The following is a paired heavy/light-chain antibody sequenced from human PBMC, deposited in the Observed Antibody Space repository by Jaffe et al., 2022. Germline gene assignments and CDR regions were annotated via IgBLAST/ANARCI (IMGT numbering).Light chain of an antibody. CDR2: GAS. Sequence: EVVLTQSPGTLSLSPGERATLSCRASQSVTTNYLAWYQQKPGQAPRLLIYGASSRATGIPDRFSGSGSGTDFTLTISRLEPEDFAEYYCQQYGRSPLMFTFGQGTKLEIK. V-gene: IGKV3-20*01. CDR1: QSVTTNY. J-gene: IGKJ2*01. CDR3: QQYGRSPLMFT.
Heavy chain of an antibody. CDR2: IHGAGGAS. D-gene: IGHD1-1*01. CDR1: KFTFSNYA. CDR3: AKDSIAMNGIWDAFDI. Sequence: EVQLLESGGGLVQPGGSLRLSCAASKFTFSNYAMSWVRQTPGKGLEWVSSIHGAGGASYYADSVKGRFTISRDDSKSTLYLQMSSLRADDTAVYYCAKDSIAMNGIWDAFDIWGQGTMVTVSS. V-gene: IGHV3-23*01. J-gene: IGHJ3*02.